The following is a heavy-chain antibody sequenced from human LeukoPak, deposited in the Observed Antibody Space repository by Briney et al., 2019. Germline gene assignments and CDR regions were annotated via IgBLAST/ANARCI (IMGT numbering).Heavy chain of an antibody. Sequence: AVGSLRLSCTPAGFTCSDQSMSWVCQAPVGGLKWGCVMRSKAYRGTTEYASSVKGRFGISRDDSRGIAYLHMNSLHSEDTAVYYCSRGPIQLWLHNGMDVWGQGTTVTVSS. D-gene: IGHD5-18*01. CDR1: GFTCSDQS. J-gene: IGHJ6*02. CDR3: SRGPIQLWLHNGMDV. CDR2: MRSKAYRGTT. V-gene: IGHV3-49*04.